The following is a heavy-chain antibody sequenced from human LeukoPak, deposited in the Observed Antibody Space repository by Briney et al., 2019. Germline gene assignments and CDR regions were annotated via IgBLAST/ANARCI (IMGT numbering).Heavy chain of an antibody. Sequence: ASVKVSCKVSGYTSPFYGITWVRQAPGQGLEWMGWISGSNGYTNYAQKLQGRVTMTTDTSTSTAYMELRSLRSDDTAVYYCARGYSSGWYTYWGQGTLVTVSS. D-gene: IGHD6-19*01. CDR2: ISGSNGYT. V-gene: IGHV1-18*01. CDR1: GYTSPFYG. CDR3: ARGYSSGWYTY. J-gene: IGHJ4*02.